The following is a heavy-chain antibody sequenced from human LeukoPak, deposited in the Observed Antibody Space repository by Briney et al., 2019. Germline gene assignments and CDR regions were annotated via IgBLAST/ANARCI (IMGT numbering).Heavy chain of an antibody. CDR1: GDTVSSNSAA. D-gene: IGHD6-13*01. CDR2: TYYRFNWYH. CDR3: ARDQGIAAAGTDQVYWFDP. J-gene: IGHJ5*02. Sequence: SQTLSLTCAISGDTVSSNSAAWSWIRQSPSRGLEWLGRTYYRFNWYHDYAVSVRSRVSVNPDTSKNQFSLKLSSVTAADTAVYYCARDQGIAAAGTDQVYWFDPWGQGTLVSVSS. V-gene: IGHV6-1*01.